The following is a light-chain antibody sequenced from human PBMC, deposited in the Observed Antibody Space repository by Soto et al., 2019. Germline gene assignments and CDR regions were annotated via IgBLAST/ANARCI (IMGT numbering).Light chain of an antibody. V-gene: IGKV3-15*01. Sequence: EIVMTQSPATLSVSPGERATLSCRASESISSHLAWYQQKPGQAPRLLIYDSSTRATGIPAGFSGSGSGTAFTLTISSLQSEDLALYYCQHHDNWPLITFGQGTRLEIK. CDR1: ESISSH. J-gene: IGKJ5*01. CDR3: QHHDNWPLIT. CDR2: DSS.